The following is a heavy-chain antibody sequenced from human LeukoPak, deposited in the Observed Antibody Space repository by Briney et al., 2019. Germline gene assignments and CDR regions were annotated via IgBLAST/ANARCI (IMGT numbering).Heavy chain of an antibody. CDR1: GYTFNSYA. V-gene: IGHV1-18*01. D-gene: IGHD3-22*01. Sequence: GASVKVSCKASGYTFNSYAFSWMRQAPGQGLEWVGWISSYNGDTNYARRFQGRVTMTTDTSTKTSHMELRNLGSDDTAVYYCARALYSDSSGYYPGLDHWGQGTLVTVSS. CDR2: ISSYNGDT. CDR3: ARALYSDSSGYYPGLDH. J-gene: IGHJ4*02.